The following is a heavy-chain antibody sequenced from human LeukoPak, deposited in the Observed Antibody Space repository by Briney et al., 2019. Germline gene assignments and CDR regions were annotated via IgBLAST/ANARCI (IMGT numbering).Heavy chain of an antibody. D-gene: IGHD1-26*01. CDR1: GFAFSGYP. Sequence: PGGSLRLSCAASGFAFSGYPLNWVRQAPGKGLEWVSYIGTTDGALYYADSVKGRFTISRDNVKNSLYLQMNSLRAEDTAVYYCARDRQYWEPLDYWGQGTLVTVSS. V-gene: IGHV3-48*03. CDR2: IGTTDGAL. CDR3: ARDRQYWEPLDY. J-gene: IGHJ4*02.